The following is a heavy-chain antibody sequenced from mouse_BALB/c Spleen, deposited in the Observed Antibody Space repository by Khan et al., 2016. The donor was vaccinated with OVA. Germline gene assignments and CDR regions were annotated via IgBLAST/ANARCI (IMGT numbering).Heavy chain of an antibody. V-gene: IGHV1S81*02. CDR2: TNPTNGRT. D-gene: IGHD1-1*01. J-gene: IGHJ2*01. Sequence: QVQLQQSGAELVKAGASVKMSCKASGYTFTSYWMHWVKQRLGQGLEWFAETNPTNGRTYYNEKFKSKATLTVDKSSSTAYMLLSGPTFEDSAVYYCARIKKIGATYFDYWDQGTTLTVSS. CDR1: GYTFTSYW. CDR3: ARIKKIGATYFDY.